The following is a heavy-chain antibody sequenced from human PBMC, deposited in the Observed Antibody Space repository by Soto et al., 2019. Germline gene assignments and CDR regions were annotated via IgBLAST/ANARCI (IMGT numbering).Heavy chain of an antibody. V-gene: IGHV3-9*01. CDR1: GFTFDDYA. CDR3: VLWPPYYFDY. J-gene: IGHJ4*02. CDR2: ISWNSDSI. Sequence: SLRLSCAASGFTFDDYAMHWVRQAPGKGLEWVSGISWNSDSIGYADSVKGRFTISRDNAKNSLYLQMNSLRAEDTAVYYCVLWPPYYFDYWGQGTLVTVSS. D-gene: IGHD3-10*01.